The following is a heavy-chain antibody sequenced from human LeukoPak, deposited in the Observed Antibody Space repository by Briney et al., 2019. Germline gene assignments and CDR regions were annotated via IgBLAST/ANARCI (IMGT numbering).Heavy chain of an antibody. Sequence: GGSLRLSCEASGFTVSSSYMSWVRQAPGKGLEWVSIIYSGGSTYYTDSVKGRFTISRDISKNTVNLQISSLRAEDTALYYCARARGLSSGSFDIWGQGTMVTVSS. V-gene: IGHV3-53*01. CDR2: IYSGGST. CDR1: GFTVSSSY. CDR3: ARARGLSSGSFDI. D-gene: IGHD3-22*01. J-gene: IGHJ3*02.